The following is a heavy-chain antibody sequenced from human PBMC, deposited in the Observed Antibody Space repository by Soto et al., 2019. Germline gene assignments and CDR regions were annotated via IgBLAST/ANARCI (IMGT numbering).Heavy chain of an antibody. CDR1: GDSVSSDSTA. CDR3: ERKGAGGADYRGWGG. Sequence: PSQTLSLTCAISGDSVSSDSTAWNWIRQSPSRGLEWLGRTYYRSKWYTDYAVSVKSRLTINPHTSKNQVSLQLHSVTPEDTAMIYFERKGAGGADYRGWGGWSKGTRGT. D-gene: IGHD3-16*01. CDR2: TYYRSKWYT. V-gene: IGHV6-1*01. J-gene: IGHJ6*03.